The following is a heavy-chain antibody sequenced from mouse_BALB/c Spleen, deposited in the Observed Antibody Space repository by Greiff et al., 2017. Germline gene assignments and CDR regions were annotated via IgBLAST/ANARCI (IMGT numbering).Heavy chain of an antibody. J-gene: IGHJ2*01. CDR2: ISDGGSYT. V-gene: IGHV5-4*02. Sequence: EVKLMESGGGLVKPGGSLKLSCAASGFTFSDYYMYWVRQTPEKRLEWVATISDGGSYTYYPDSVKGRFTISRDNAKNNLYLQMSSLKSEDTAMYYCARGTGTYFDYWGQGTTLTVSS. D-gene: IGHD4-1*01. CDR3: ARGTGTYFDY. CDR1: GFTFSDYY.